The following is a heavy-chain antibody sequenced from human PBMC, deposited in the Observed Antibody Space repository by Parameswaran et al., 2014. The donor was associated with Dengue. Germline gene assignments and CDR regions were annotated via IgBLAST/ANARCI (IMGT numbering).Heavy chain of an antibody. J-gene: IGHJ6*02. Sequence: VRQMPGKGLEWVSAISGSGGSTYYADSVKGRFTISRDNSKNTLYLQMNSLRAEDTAVYYCAKEAVPAATYYYYYGMDVWGQGTTVTVSS. CDR2: ISGSGGST. CDR3: AKEAVPAATYYYYYGMDV. D-gene: IGHD2-2*01. V-gene: IGHV3-23*01.